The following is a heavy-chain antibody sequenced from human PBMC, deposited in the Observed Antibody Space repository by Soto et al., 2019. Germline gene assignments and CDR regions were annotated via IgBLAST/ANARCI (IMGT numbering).Heavy chain of an antibody. CDR2: ISAYNGNT. V-gene: IGHV1-18*01. D-gene: IGHD3-22*01. CDR1: GYTFTSYG. J-gene: IGHJ4*02. CDR3: SRVPITIIVVVITHYYFDY. Sequence: QVQLVQSGAEVKKPGASVKVSCKASGYTFTSYGISWVRQAPGQGLEWMGWISAYNGNTNYAQKPHPIATIPPPTSTSTAYMDLSSLRSYDTAVYSCSRVPITIIVVVITHYYFDYCGQGTLVTVSS.